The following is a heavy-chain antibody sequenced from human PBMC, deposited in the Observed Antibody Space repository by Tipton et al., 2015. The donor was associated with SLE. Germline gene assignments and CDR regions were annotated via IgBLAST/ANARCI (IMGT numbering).Heavy chain of an antibody. CDR3: ARGPREWLFGY. Sequence: QLVQSGAEVKKPGSSVKVSCKASGGTFSSYAISWVRQAPGQGLEWMGGIIPIFGTENYAQKFQDRVTITADKSTTTAYMELRSLRYEDTAVYYCARGPREWLFGYWGQGTLVTVSS. D-gene: IGHD3-3*01. J-gene: IGHJ4*02. CDR2: IIPIFGTE. CDR1: GGTFSSYA. V-gene: IGHV1-69*06.